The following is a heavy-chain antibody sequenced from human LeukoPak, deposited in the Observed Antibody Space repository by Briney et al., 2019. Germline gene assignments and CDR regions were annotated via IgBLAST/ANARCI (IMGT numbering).Heavy chain of an antibody. CDR3: AKYSSSWHFDY. J-gene: IGHJ4*02. CDR1: GYTFTSYA. D-gene: IGHD6-13*01. Sequence: ASVTVSCKASGYTFTSYAMHWVRQAPGQRLEWMGWINTGNGNTKFSQKFQGRVTITRDTSASTAYMELSSLRSEDTAVYYCAKYSSSWHFDYWGQGTLVTVSS. V-gene: IGHV1-3*04. CDR2: INTGNGNT.